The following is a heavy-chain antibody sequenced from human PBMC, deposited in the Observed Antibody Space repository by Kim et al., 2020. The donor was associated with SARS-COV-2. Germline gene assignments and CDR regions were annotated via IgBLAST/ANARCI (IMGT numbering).Heavy chain of an antibody. V-gene: IGHV1-8*01. D-gene: IGHD3-9*01. Sequence: ASVKVSCKTSGYDFTIYDIIWVRQAPGQGPEWMGWVNPRTGDTVHARGFQGRLTMTRDTSTTTVYMELSNLRPEDTAVYYCAREDLADILTGLYLDTWGQGTQVIVSS. J-gene: IGHJ4*02. CDR2: VNPRTGDT. CDR3: AREDLADILTGLYLDT. CDR1: GYDFTIYD.